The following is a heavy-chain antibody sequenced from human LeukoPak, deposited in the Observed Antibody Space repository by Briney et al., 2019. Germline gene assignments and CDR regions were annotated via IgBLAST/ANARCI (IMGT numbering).Heavy chain of an antibody. CDR2: INPSGGST. J-gene: IGHJ6*04. V-gene: IGHV1-46*01. CDR1: GYTFTSYY. D-gene: IGHD3-10*01. Sequence: ASVKVSCKASGYTFTSYYMHWVRQVPGQGLEWMGIINPSGGSTSYAQKFQGRVTMTRDTSTSTVYMELSSLRSEDTAVYYCARDRPWFGAGDYYYGVDVWGKGTTVTVSS. CDR3: ARDRPWFGAGDYYYGVDV.